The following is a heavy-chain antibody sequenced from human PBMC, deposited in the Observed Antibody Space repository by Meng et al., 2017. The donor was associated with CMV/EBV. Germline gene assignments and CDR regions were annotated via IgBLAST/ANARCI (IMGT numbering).Heavy chain of an antibody. D-gene: IGHD1-1*01. J-gene: IGHJ4*02. CDR2: IYSGGST. V-gene: IGHV3-66*01. Sequence: GQLGESWGGLVQPGGSLRLSCAASGFPVSSNYMSWVRQAPGKGLEWVAVIYSGGSTYYADSVKGRFTISRDNSKNTLYLQMNSLRAEDTAVYYCARDHSGPLSHWGQGTLVTVSS. CDR3: ARDHSGPLSH. CDR1: GFPVSSNY.